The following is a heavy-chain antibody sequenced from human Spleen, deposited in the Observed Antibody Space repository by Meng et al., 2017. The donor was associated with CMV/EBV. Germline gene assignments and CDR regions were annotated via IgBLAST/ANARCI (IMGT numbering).Heavy chain of an antibody. V-gene: IGHV1-18*01. J-gene: IGHJ5*02. CDR2: ISAYSGYT. Sequence: FTSYAIVWVRQAPGQGLEWMGWISAYSGYTNYAQKFQGRVTMTTDTSTSTAYMELRSLRSDDTAVYYCARGGDILTGYYNMGDDWFDPWGQGTLVTVSS. CDR3: ARGGDILTGYYNMGDDWFDP. CDR1: FTSYA. D-gene: IGHD3-9*01.